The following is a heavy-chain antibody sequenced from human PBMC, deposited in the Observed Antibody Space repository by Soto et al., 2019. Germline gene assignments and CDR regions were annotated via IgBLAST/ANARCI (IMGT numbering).Heavy chain of an antibody. J-gene: IGHJ5*02. Sequence: QVQLRESGPGLVKPSETLSLTCTVSGGSISSYYWSWIRQPPGKGLEWIGYIYYSGSTNYNPSLKSRVTISVDTSKNQFSLKLSSVTAADTAVYYCARGQSSSWYWWFDPWGQGTLVTVSS. CDR1: GGSISSYY. V-gene: IGHV4-59*01. CDR2: IYYSGST. D-gene: IGHD6-13*01. CDR3: ARGQSSSWYWWFDP.